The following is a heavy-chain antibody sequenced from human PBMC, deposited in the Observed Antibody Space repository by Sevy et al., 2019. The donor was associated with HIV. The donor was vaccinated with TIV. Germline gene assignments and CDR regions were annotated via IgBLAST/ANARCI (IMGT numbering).Heavy chain of an antibody. CDR3: ARDGRWLANGKDV. Sequence: SETLSLTCTVSGGSISSYYWSWIRQPPGKGLEWIGYIYYSGSTNYNPSLKSRVTISVDTSKNQFSLKLSSVTAADTAVYYCARDGRWLANGKDVWGQGTTVTVSS. V-gene: IGHV4-59*13. J-gene: IGHJ6*02. CDR1: GGSISSYY. D-gene: IGHD6-19*01. CDR2: IYYSGST.